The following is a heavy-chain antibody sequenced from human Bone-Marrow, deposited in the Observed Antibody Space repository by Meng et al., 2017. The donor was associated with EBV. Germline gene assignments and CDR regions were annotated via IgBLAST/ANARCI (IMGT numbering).Heavy chain of an antibody. CDR3: ARDVGGGDRLDY. CDR1: GFTFSSYS. J-gene: IGHJ4*02. D-gene: IGHD2-21*02. CDR2: ISSSSSYI. Sequence: GQLGASGGGLAKPGGPLSLSCAAPGFTFSSYSMNWVRQAPGKGLEWVSSISSSSSYIYYADSVKGRFTISRDNAKNSLYLQMNSLRAEDTAVYYCARDVGGGDRLDYWGQGTLVTVSS. V-gene: IGHV3-21*01.